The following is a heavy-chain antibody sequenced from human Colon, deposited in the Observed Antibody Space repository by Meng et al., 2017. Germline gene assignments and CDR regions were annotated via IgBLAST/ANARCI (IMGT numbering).Heavy chain of an antibody. D-gene: IGHD1-26*01. J-gene: IGHJ4*02. CDR3: AAAWELLPPGY. V-gene: IGHV3-74*01. CDR1: GFTISTYW. CDR2: TSRDGSDT. Sequence: EVQMVESGGGLVQPGGSLRLSCVASGFTISTYWLLWVRQAPGKGLVWVSRTSRDGSDTVYADSVKGRFTMSRDNAKNTLYLQMNSLRAEDTAVYYCAAAWELLPPGYWGQGTLVTVSS.